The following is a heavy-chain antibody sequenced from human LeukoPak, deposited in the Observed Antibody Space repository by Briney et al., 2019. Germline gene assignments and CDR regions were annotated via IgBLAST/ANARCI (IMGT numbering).Heavy chain of an antibody. CDR3: ARSYYYDSSGYPGALGY. CDR1: GGSISSGGYY. D-gene: IGHD3-22*01. CDR2: IYYSGST. Sequence: SETLSLTCTVSGGSISSGGYYWSWIRQHPGKGLEWIGYIYYSGSTYYNPSLKSRVTISVDTSKNQFSLKLSSVTAADTAVFYCARSYYYDSSGYPGALGYWGQGTLVTVSS. J-gene: IGHJ4*02. V-gene: IGHV4-31*03.